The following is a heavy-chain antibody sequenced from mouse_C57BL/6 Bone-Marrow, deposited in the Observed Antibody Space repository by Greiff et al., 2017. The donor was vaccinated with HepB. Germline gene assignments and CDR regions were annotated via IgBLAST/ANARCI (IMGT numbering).Heavy chain of an antibody. CDR2: ISNGGGST. D-gene: IGHD2-1*01. CDR1: GFTFSDYY. Sequence: EVKVEESGGGLVQPGGSLKLSCAASGFTFSDYYMYWVRQTPEKRLEWVAYISNGGGSTYYPDTVKGRFTISRDNAKNTLYLQMSRLKSEDTAMYYCARGVYYGYWAMDYWGQGTSVTVSS. CDR3: ARGVYYGYWAMDY. V-gene: IGHV5-12*01. J-gene: IGHJ4*01.